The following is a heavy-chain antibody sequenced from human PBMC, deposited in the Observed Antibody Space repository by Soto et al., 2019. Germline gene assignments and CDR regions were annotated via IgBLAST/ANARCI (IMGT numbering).Heavy chain of an antibody. CDR3: AKAKGRKSTTEPSYGMDV. CDR2: ISGSGGST. V-gene: IGHV3-23*01. D-gene: IGHD2-2*01. Sequence: GGSLRLSCAASGFTFSSYAMSWVRQAPGKGLEWVSAISGSGGSTYYADSVKGRFTISRDNSKNTLYLQMNSLRAEDTAVYYCAKAKGRKSTTEPSYGMDVWGQGTTVTVSS. CDR1: GFTFSSYA. J-gene: IGHJ6*02.